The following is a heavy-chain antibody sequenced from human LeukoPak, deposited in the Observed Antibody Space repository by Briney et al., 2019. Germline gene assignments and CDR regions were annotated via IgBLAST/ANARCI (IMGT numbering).Heavy chain of an antibody. CDR2: ISSSSSYI. CDR1: GFTFSSYS. J-gene: IGHJ4*02. CDR3: AREPYCSSTSCNYFDY. D-gene: IGHD2-2*01. Sequence: GGSLRLSCAASGFTFSSYSMNWVRQAPGKGLEWVSSISSSSSYIYYADSVKGRFTISRDNAKNSLYLRMNSLRAGDTAVYYCAREPYCSSTSCNYFDYWGQGTLVTVSS. V-gene: IGHV3-21*01.